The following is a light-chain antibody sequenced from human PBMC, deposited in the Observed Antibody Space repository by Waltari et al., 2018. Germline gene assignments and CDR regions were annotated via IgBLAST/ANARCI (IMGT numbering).Light chain of an antibody. CDR3: SSFTSGSSFYV. Sequence: QSALTQPASVSGSPGQSLPIPCTGTSRDVGASDFVSWYQQHPGKAPKLMIYNVNYRPSGVSNRFSGSKSGDAASLTISGLQAEDEADYYCSSFTSGSSFYVFGTGTKVTVL. CDR2: NVN. CDR1: SRDVGASDF. J-gene: IGLJ1*01. V-gene: IGLV2-14*03.